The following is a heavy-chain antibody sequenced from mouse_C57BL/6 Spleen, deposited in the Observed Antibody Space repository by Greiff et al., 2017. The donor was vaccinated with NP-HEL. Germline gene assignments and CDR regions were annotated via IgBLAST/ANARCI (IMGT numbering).Heavy chain of an antibody. CDR3: AGHYYGSSPHAMDY. Sequence: QVQLQQPGAELVKPGASVKLSCKASGYTFTSYWMHWVKQRPGRGLEWIGRIDPNSGGTKYNEKFKSKATLTVDKPSSTADMQLSSLTSEDSAVYYFAGHYYGSSPHAMDYWGQGTSVTVSS. CDR1: GYTFTSYW. CDR2: IDPNSGGT. D-gene: IGHD1-1*01. V-gene: IGHV1-72*01. J-gene: IGHJ4*01.